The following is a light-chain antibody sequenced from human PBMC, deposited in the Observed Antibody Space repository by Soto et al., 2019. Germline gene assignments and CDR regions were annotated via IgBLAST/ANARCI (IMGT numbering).Light chain of an antibody. J-gene: IGKJ5*01. Sequence: IVITHSPLSLPATPVEPASISCRSSQSLLHSNGDSYLDWYLQKPGQSPQLLIYLGSNRASGVPDRFSGSGSGTDFTLKISRVEAEDVGVYYCMKALQTPINFGQGTRLEIK. CDR2: LGS. CDR3: MKALQTPIN. CDR1: QSLLHSNGDSY. V-gene: IGKV2-28*01.